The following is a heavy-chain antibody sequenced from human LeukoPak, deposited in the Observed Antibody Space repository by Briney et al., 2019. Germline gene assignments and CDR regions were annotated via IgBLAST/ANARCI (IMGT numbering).Heavy chain of an antibody. V-gene: IGHV4-30-2*01. J-gene: IGHJ6*02. CDR3: ASGRGVRAVTGDSYYYYGMDV. CDR1: GGSISSGDYS. Sequence: SQTLSLTCAVSGGSISSGDYSWSWIRQPPGKGLEWIGYIYHSGSTYYNPSLKSRVTISVDRSKNQFSLKLSSVTAADTAVYYCASGRGVRAVTGDSYYYYGMDVWGQGTTVTVSS. D-gene: IGHD7-27*01. CDR2: IYHSGST.